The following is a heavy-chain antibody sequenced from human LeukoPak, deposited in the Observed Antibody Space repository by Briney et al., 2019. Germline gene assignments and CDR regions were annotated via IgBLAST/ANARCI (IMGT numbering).Heavy chain of an antibody. D-gene: IGHD4-17*01. J-gene: IGHJ6*03. CDR2: ISAYNGKT. Sequence: GASVKVSCKASGYTFTSYGISWVRQAPGQGLEWMGWISAYNGKTDYPQNLQGRVTLTTDTSTSMAYMELRSLRSDDTAVYYCARDTYTTVTAMDVWGKGTTVTVSS. CDR3: ARDTYTTVTAMDV. V-gene: IGHV1-18*01. CDR1: GYTFTSYG.